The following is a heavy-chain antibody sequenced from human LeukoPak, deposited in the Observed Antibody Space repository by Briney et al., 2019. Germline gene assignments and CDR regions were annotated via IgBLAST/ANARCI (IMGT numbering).Heavy chain of an antibody. CDR3: ARHAGIVGATEVDY. Sequence: SETLSLTCAVYGGSFSGYYWSWIRQPPGKGLEWLGEVNHRGSTNYNPSLKSRATISVDTSKNQFSLKLSSVTAADTAVYYCARHAGIVGATEVDYWGQGTLVTVSS. V-gene: IGHV4-34*01. CDR1: GGSFSGYY. CDR2: VNHRGST. J-gene: IGHJ4*02. D-gene: IGHD1-26*01.